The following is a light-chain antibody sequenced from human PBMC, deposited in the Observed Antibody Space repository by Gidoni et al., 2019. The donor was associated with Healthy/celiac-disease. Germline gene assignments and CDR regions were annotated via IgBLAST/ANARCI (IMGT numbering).Light chain of an antibody. Sequence: SSALTQDPAVSVDLGQTVRITCQGDSLRSYYAIWYQKKPGRAPVLVIYGKNNRPSWIPDRFSGSSSGNTASLTITGAQAEDEADYYCNSRDSSGNLVVFGGGTKLTVL. CDR3: NSRDSSGNLVV. J-gene: IGLJ2*01. CDR1: SLRSYY. CDR2: GKN. V-gene: IGLV3-19*01.